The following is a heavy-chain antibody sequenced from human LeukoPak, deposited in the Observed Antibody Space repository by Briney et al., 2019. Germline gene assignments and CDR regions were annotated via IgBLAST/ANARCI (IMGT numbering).Heavy chain of an antibody. Sequence: GGSLRLSCAASGFTFDDYGMSWVRQVPGKGLEWVSGINWNGGSTGYADSVKGRFTISRDNAKNSLYLQMNSLRAEDTALYYCARDSGYSSSWYDAFDIWDQGTMVTVSS. CDR3: ARDSGYSSSWYDAFDI. CDR1: GFTFDDYG. D-gene: IGHD6-13*01. V-gene: IGHV3-20*04. CDR2: INWNGGST. J-gene: IGHJ3*02.